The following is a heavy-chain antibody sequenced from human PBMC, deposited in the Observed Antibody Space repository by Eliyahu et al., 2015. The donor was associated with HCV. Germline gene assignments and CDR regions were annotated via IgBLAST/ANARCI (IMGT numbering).Heavy chain of an antibody. CDR2: ISYDGSNK. CDR1: GFXFXSYG. D-gene: IGHD3-3*02. CDR3: AKDHFWSGYSSPLDY. V-gene: IGHV3-30*18. J-gene: IGHJ4*02. Sequence: QVQLVESGGGVVQPGRSLRLSCAASGFXFXSYGMHWVRQAPGKGLEWVAVISYDGSNKYYADSVKGRFTISRDNSKNTLYLQMNSLRAEDTAVYYCAKDHFWSGYSSPLDYWGQGTLVTVSS.